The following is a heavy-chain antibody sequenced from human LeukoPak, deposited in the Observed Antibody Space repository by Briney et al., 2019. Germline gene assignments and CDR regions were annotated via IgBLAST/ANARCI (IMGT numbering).Heavy chain of an antibody. Sequence: SETLSLTCTVSGYSISSGYYWGWIRQPPGKGLEWIGSIYHSGSTYYNPSLKSRVTISVDTSKNQFSLKLSSVTAADTAVYYCARASDYVWGSYRPISVGFDYWGQGTLVTVSS. D-gene: IGHD3-16*02. V-gene: IGHV4-38-2*02. CDR3: ARASDYVWGSYRPISVGFDY. CDR1: GYSISSGYY. J-gene: IGHJ4*02. CDR2: IYHSGST.